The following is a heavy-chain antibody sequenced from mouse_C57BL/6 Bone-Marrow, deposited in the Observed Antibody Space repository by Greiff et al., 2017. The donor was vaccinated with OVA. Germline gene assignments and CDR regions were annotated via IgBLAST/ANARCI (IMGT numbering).Heavy chain of an antibody. D-gene: IGHD1-1*01. CDR1: GYTFTDYE. CDR2: IDPETGGT. Sequence: VQLQQSGAELVRPGASVTLSCKASGYTFTDYEMHWVKQTPVHGLEWIGAIDPETGGTAYNQKFKGKAILTADKSSSTAYMELRSLTSEDSAVYYCTRRKIYYYGSSYVGAMDYWGQGTSVTGSS. CDR3: TRRKIYYYGSSYVGAMDY. V-gene: IGHV1-15*01. J-gene: IGHJ4*01.